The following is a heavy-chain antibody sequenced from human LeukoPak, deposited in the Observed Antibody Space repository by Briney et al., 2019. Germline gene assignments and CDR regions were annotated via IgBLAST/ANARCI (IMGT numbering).Heavy chain of an antibody. V-gene: IGHV3-48*04. CDR3: ARDLTGMDV. CDR2: VTIGGSSM. J-gene: IGHJ6*02. Sequence: GGSLRPSCAASGFTFSSFTMNWVRQAPGKGLEWLSYVTIGGSSMYYADSVKGRFTISRDNAKNSLFLQMNSLRAEDTAVYYCARDLTGMDVWGQGTTVTVSS. D-gene: IGHD3-9*01. CDR1: GFTFSSFT.